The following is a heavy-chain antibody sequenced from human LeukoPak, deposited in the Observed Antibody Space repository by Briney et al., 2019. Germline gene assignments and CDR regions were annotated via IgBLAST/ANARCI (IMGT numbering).Heavy chain of an antibody. CDR1: GGSISPYY. V-gene: IGHV4-59*01. Sequence: PSETLSPTCTVPGGSISPYYRSWIRQPPGKGLQWIGYIYYTVSTTYNPCFKSRVSMSADTSKNQLSLKLTSVTAADTAVYYCATGQAGDFWGQGTLVTVSS. J-gene: IGHJ4*02. D-gene: IGHD3-10*01. CDR2: IYYTVST. CDR3: ATGQAGDF.